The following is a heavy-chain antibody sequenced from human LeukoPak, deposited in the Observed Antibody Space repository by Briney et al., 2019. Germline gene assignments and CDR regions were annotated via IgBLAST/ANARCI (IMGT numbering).Heavy chain of an antibody. D-gene: IGHD1-1*01. CDR3: ARDSAGTPYYYYMDV. J-gene: IGHJ6*03. CDR1: GGSISGYY. V-gene: IGHV4-59*01. Sequence: SETLSLTCTVSGGSISGYYWSWIRQPPGKGLEWIGEIYYSGGTKYIPSLKSRVTMSVDTSKNQFSLKLSSVTAADTAVYYCARDSAGTPYYYYMDVWGKGTTVTVSS. CDR2: IYYSGGT.